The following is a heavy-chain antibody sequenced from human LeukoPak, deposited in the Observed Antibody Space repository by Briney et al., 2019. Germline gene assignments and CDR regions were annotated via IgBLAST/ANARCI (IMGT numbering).Heavy chain of an antibody. D-gene: IGHD4-23*01. V-gene: IGHV3-23*01. Sequence: QPGGSLRLSCAASGFIFSSYAMNWVRQAPGKGLEWVSTLSGGDTSTFYADSVKGRFTISRDNSKNTLYLQMNNLRAEDTAVYYCAKNLNGGNTHSDYWGQGTLVTVSS. CDR2: LSGGDTST. CDR3: AKNLNGGNTHSDY. J-gene: IGHJ4*02. CDR1: GFIFSSYA.